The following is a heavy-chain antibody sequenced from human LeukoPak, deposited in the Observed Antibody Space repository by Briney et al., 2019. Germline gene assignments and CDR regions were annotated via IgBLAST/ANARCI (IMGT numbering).Heavy chain of an antibody. CDR1: GFTFSSYW. D-gene: IGHD3-10*01. V-gene: IGHV3-7*03. CDR3: AKDTSWNYYGAFDI. J-gene: IGHJ3*02. Sequence: GGSLRLSCAASGFTFSSYWMSWVRQAPRKGLEWVANIKQDGSEKSYVDSVKGRFTISRDNSKNTLYLQMNSLRAEDTAVYYCAKDTSWNYYGAFDIWGQGTMVTVSS. CDR2: IKQDGSEK.